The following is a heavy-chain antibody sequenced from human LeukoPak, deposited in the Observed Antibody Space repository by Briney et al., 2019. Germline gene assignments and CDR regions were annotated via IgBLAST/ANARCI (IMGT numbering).Heavy chain of an antibody. Sequence: GGSLRLSCAASGFTFSSYWMNWVRQAPGKGLVWVSRIASDGSSTTYADSVKGRFSISRDNAKNTLYLQMNSLRVEDTAEYYCARGRPHGNDYWGQGTLATVSS. D-gene: IGHD4-23*01. CDR2: IASDGSST. CDR3: ARGRPHGNDY. CDR1: GFTFSSYW. J-gene: IGHJ4*02. V-gene: IGHV3-74*01.